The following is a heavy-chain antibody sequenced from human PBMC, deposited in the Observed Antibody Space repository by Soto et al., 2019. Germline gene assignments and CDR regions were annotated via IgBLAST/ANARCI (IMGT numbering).Heavy chain of an antibody. CDR3: ARVTGRLLREQWLVPSNAFDI. J-gene: IGHJ3*02. CDR2: INPSGGST. Sequence: QVQLVQSGAEVQKPGASVKVSCKASGYTFTSYYMHWVRQAPGQGLEWMGIINPSGGSTSYEQKFQGRVTMTRDTSTSTVYMELSRLSSEDTAEYYCARVTGRLLREQWLVPSNAFDIWGQGTMVTVSS. CDR1: GYTFTSYY. D-gene: IGHD6-19*01. V-gene: IGHV1-46*03.